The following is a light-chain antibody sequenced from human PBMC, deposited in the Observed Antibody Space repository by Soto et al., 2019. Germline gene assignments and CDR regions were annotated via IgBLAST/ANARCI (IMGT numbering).Light chain of an antibody. J-gene: IGKJ2*01. CDR1: QSVNSGH. V-gene: IGKV3-20*01. CDR2: AAS. CDR3: QDFGSLPYT. Sequence: LVLTQSPGTLSLSPVERATLSCRASQSVNSGHFAWYHQKPGQAPRLLIYAASTRATGVPDRFSGSGSGTDFTLTISRLEPEDFAVYYCQDFGSLPYTFGQGTKLEIK.